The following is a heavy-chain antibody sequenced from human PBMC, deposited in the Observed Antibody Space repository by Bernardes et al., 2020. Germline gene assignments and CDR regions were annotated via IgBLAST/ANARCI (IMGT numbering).Heavy chain of an antibody. CDR2: IKSRIDGGTT. CDR3: TRSIAAAGVAY. CDR1: GFTFINAW. V-gene: IGHV3-15*01. J-gene: IGHJ4*02. D-gene: IGHD6-13*01. Sequence: GGSLRLSCAASGFTFINAWMSWVRQAPGKGLEWVGRIKSRIDGGTTDYAAPVKGRMIISRDDSKNTLYLQMNSLKTEDTAVYFCTRSIAAAGVAYWGQGTRVTVSS.